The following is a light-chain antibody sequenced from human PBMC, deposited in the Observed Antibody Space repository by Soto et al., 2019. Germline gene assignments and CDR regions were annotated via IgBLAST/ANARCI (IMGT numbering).Light chain of an antibody. Sequence: EIVMTQSPATLSVSPGEGAILSCRASQGIGSTLAWYQQKPGQTHRLLIYGASTRATGVPARFSGSASGTEFTLTITSLQSEEFAVYYCQNYANWPLTVGRGTKVEIK. V-gene: IGKV3-15*01. CDR2: GAS. CDR1: QGIGST. J-gene: IGKJ4*01. CDR3: QNYANWPLT.